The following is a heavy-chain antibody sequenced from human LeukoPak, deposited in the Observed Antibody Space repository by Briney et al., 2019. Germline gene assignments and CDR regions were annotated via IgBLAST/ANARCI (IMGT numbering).Heavy chain of an antibody. D-gene: IGHD1-26*01. CDR3: ARHGSFFDY. V-gene: IGHV4-39*01. CDR2: VYFSRST. CDR1: GDSISSSSYY. Sequence: SETLSLTCRVSGDSISSSSYYWGWIRQPPGRGLEWVGSVYFSRSTYYNPSLQSRVTISVDTSKNHFSLKLTSVTAADTAVYYCARHGSFFDYWGQGTLVTVSS. J-gene: IGHJ4*02.